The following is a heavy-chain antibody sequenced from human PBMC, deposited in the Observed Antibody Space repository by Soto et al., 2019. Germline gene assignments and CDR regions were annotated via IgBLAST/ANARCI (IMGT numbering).Heavy chain of an antibody. J-gene: IGHJ3*02. Sequence: PGGPLRLSCAASGFSLSSYWMTWVRQAPGKGLEWVANIKEDGSEKNYVDSVKGRFTISRDNAENALHLQMDSLRVEDSAVYYCTRDLSPHTSVWYDAFDIWGQGTVVTVSS. V-gene: IGHV3-7*01. D-gene: IGHD6-19*01. CDR2: IKEDGSEK. CDR3: TRDLSPHTSVWYDAFDI. CDR1: GFSLSSYW.